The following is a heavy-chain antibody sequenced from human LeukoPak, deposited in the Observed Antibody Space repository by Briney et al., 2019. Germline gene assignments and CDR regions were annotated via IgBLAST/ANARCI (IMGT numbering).Heavy chain of an antibody. V-gene: IGHV4-34*01. CDR2: IIHSGST. Sequence: SETLSLTCAVYGGSFSGYYWSWIRQPPGKGLEWIGEIIHSGSTNYNPSLKSRVTISVDTSKNQFSLKLSSVTAADTAVYYCARGPTVVTHSYYYYYMDVWGKGTTVTVSS. D-gene: IGHD4-23*01. CDR3: ARGPTVVTHSYYYYYMDV. J-gene: IGHJ6*03. CDR1: GGSFSGYY.